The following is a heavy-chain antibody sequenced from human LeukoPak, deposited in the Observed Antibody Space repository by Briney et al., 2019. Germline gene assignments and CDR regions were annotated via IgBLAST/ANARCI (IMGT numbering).Heavy chain of an antibody. J-gene: IGHJ4*02. CDR1: GFTFDNYR. CDR2: VNADGGNT. CDR3: AKRGVVIRVILVGFHKEAYYFDS. V-gene: IGHV3-23*01. D-gene: IGHD3-22*01. Sequence: GGSLRLSCAASGFTFDNYRMSWVRQAPGKGLEWVSTVNADGGNTYYADSVKGRFTISRDNPKNTLFLQMNSLRAEDTAVYFCAKRGVVIRVILVGFHKEAYYFDSWGQGALVTVSS.